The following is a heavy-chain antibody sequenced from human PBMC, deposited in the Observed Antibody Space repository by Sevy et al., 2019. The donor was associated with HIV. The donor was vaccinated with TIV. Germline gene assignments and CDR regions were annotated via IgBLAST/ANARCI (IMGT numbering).Heavy chain of an antibody. D-gene: IGHD2-8*01. J-gene: IGHJ4*02. Sequence: GGSLRLSCAASGFTFSKYSMSWVRQPPGKGLEWVSTLSFGCGEINHADSVKGRLTISGDNSKNSLYLQMNNLRAEETAVYYCAREGCTKPHDYWGQGTLVTVSS. V-gene: IGHV3-23*01. CDR3: AREGCTKPHDY. CDR2: LSFGCGEI. CDR1: GFTFSKYS.